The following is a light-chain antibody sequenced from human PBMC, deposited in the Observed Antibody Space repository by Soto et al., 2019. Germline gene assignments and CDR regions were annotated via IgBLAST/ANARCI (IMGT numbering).Light chain of an antibody. CDR3: AVWDDRLNGPV. CDR2: YDD. CDR1: SSNVGNNA. Sequence: QSVLTQPPSVSEAPRQRVTISCSGSSSNVGNNAVSWYQQLPGKAPKLLIYYDDLLPSGVSDRFSGSKSGTSASLAISGLQSEDEADYYCAVWDDRLNGPVFGGGTKVTVL. V-gene: IGLV1-36*01. J-gene: IGLJ2*01.